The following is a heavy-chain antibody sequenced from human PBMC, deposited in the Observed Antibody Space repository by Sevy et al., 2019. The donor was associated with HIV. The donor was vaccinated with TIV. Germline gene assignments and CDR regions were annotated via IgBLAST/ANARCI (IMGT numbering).Heavy chain of an antibody. CDR1: GFNFQTFG. V-gene: IGHV3-30*18. CDR2: ISSDGINH. CDR3: TKESFRGTYIRGDFDH. J-gene: IGHJ4*02. D-gene: IGHD3-10*02. Sequence: GGSLRLSCSALGFNFQTFGMHWIRQAPGKGQEWLAVISSDGINHNYAASVKGRFTIYRDNSKSLLSLQMNSLTPNDTAVYFCTKESFRGTYIRGDFDHWGQGTLVTVSS.